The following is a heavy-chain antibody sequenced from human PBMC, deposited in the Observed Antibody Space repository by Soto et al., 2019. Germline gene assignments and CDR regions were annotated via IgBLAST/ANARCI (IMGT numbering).Heavy chain of an antibody. CDR2: IDPSDSYT. J-gene: IGHJ6*02. CDR1: GYSFTSYW. Sequence: PGESLKISCKGSGYSFTSYWISWVRQMPGKGLEWMGRIDPSDSYTNYSPSFQGHVTISADKSISTAYLQWSSLKASDTAMYYCSRVAGSPTTPLCCMDVWGQGTTVTVSS. V-gene: IGHV5-10-1*01. CDR3: SRVAGSPTTPLCCMDV. D-gene: IGHD2-15*01.